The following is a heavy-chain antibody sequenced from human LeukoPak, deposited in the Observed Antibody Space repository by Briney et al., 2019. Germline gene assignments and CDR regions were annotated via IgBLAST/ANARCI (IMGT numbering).Heavy chain of an antibody. CDR3: TRLRDGYDSDY. CDR2: IKQDGSEK. J-gene: IGHJ4*02. V-gene: IGHV3-7*03. CDR1: GFTFSNYW. Sequence: GGSLRLSCAASGFTFSNYWMNWVRQAPGKGLEWVANIKQDGSEKYYVDSVKGRFTISRDNAKNSLFLQMNNLRAGDTGLYYCTRLRDGYDSDYWGQGTLVTVSS. D-gene: IGHD5-24*01.